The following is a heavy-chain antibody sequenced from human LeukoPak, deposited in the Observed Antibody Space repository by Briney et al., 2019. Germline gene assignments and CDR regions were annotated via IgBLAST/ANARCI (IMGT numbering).Heavy chain of an antibody. D-gene: IGHD2-21*02. J-gene: IGHJ4*02. CDR3: ARAVKEYCGGDFYSEYFDY. V-gene: IGHV4-30-2*01. CDR2: IYHSGST. Sequence: SQTLSLTCAVSGGSISSGGYSWSWVRQPPGKGLEWIGYIYHSGSTYYNPSLKSRVTISVDRSKNQFSLKLSSVTAADTAVYYCARAVKEYCGGDFYSEYFDYWGQGTLVTVSS. CDR1: GGSISSGGYS.